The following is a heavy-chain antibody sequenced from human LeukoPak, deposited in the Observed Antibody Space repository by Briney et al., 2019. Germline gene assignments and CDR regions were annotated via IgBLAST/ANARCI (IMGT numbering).Heavy chain of an antibody. D-gene: IGHD3-9*01. Sequence: PGGSLRLSCSASGFSFSNYAMHWVRQAPGKGLEWVAVISYDGSNKYYADSVKGRFTISRDNSKNTLYLQMNSLRAEDTAVYYCAKDLYLTGYSFDYWGQGTLVTVSS. CDR1: GFSFSNYA. J-gene: IGHJ4*02. V-gene: IGHV3-30*04. CDR3: AKDLYLTGYSFDY. CDR2: ISYDGSNK.